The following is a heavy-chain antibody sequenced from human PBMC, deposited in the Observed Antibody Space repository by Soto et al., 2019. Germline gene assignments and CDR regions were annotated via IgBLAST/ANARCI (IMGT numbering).Heavy chain of an antibody. CDR3: VREEGRMTLVRGAGTQFDY. D-gene: IGHD3-10*01. Sequence: EVQLVESGGSLVQPGGSLRLSCAASGFTFSSYYMSWVRQAPGKGLEWVANIRHDGNGQFYVDSVKGRFTISRDNAQNSLFLQMNSRGAEATAVYYCVREEGRMTLVRGAGTQFDYWGEGTRVTVSS. CDR1: GFTFSSYY. CDR2: IRHDGNGQ. V-gene: IGHV3-7*01. J-gene: IGHJ4*02.